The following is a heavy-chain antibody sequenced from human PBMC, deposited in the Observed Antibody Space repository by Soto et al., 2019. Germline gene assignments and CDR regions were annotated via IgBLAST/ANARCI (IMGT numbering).Heavy chain of an antibody. CDR1: GFTFSNAW. CDR2: IKSKTDGGTT. J-gene: IGHJ6*03. D-gene: IGHD1-1*01. CDR3: RYNWNDFGGSYYYMDV. V-gene: IGHV3-15*01. Sequence: GGSLRLSCAASGFTFSNAWMSWVRQAPGKGLEWVGRIKSKTDGGTTDYAAPVKGRFTISRDDSKNTLYLQMNSLKTEDTAVYYCRYNWNDFGGSYYYMDVWGKGTTVTVSS.